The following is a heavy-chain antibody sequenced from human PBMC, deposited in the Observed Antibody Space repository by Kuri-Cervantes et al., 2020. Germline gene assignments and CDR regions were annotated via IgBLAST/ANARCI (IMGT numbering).Heavy chain of an antibody. CDR1: GYTFTGCY. CDR2: INPNSGGT. Sequence: ASVKVSCKASGYTFTGCYMHWVRQAPGQGLEWMGWINPNSGGTNYAQKFQGRVTMTRDTSISTAYMELSRLRSDDTAVYYCARGPLYSSSWSVDYWGQGTLVTVSS. CDR3: ARGPLYSSSWSVDY. D-gene: IGHD6-13*01. V-gene: IGHV1-2*02. J-gene: IGHJ4*02.